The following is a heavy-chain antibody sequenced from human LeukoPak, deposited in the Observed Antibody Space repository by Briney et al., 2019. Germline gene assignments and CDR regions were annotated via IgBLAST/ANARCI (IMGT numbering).Heavy chain of an antibody. J-gene: IGHJ4*02. CDR3: ARGLNGLVLDY. CDR2: IYSGGDT. Sequence: GGSLRLSCAASGFTVSSKYMSWVRQAPGKGLEWVSVIYSGGDTHYADSVKGRFTISRDNSKNTLYLQMNSLSAEDTAVYYCARGLNGLVLDYWGQGTLVTVSS. D-gene: IGHD6-6*01. V-gene: IGHV3-53*01. CDR1: GFTVSSKY.